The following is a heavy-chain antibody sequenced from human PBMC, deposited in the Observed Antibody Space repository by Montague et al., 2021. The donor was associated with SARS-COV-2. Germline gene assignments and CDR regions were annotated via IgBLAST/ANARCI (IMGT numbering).Heavy chain of an antibody. D-gene: IGHD5-12*01. CDR1: GFTFSSYA. CDR2: ISYDGSNK. Sequence: SLRLSCVASGFTFSSYAMHWVRQAPGKGLEWVAVISYDGSNKYYPDSVKVRFTISRDNSKNTLYLQMNSLRAEDTAVYYCAGGTSGYDWSLTMFFGDYYYGMDVGGQGTTVTVSS. CDR3: AGGTSGYDWSLTMFFGDYYYGMDV. V-gene: IGHV3-30-3*01. J-gene: IGHJ6*02.